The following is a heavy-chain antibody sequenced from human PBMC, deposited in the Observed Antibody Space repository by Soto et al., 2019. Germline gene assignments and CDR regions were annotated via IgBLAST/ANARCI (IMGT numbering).Heavy chain of an antibody. Sequence: GKVSCKASGYTFTSYGISWVRQAPGQGLEWMGWISAYNGNTNYAQKLQGRVTMTTDTSTSTAYMELRSLRSDDTAVYYCASILRILGVVIPTWGQGTLVTVSS. V-gene: IGHV1-18*01. CDR2: ISAYNGNT. J-gene: IGHJ5*02. D-gene: IGHD3-3*01. CDR1: GYTFTSYG. CDR3: ASILRILGVVIPT.